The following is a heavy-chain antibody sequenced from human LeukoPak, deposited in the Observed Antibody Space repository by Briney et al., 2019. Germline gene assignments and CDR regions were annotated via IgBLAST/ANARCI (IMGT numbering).Heavy chain of an antibody. CDR3: AKERGVAGTGYSSSWYDY. Sequence: GGSLRLPCPASGFTFSSYGMHWVSQAPGKGLERVPFIRYDGSNKYYADSVKGRFTISRDNSKNTLYLQMNSLRAEDTAVYYCAKERGVAGTGYSSSWYDYWGQGTLVTVSS. J-gene: IGHJ4*02. D-gene: IGHD6-13*01. CDR1: GFTFSSYG. V-gene: IGHV3-30*02. CDR2: IRYDGSNK.